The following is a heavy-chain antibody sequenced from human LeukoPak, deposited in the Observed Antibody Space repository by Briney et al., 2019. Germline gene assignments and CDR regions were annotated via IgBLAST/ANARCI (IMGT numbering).Heavy chain of an antibody. Sequence: ASVKVSCKASGYTFTSYDINWVRQATGQGLEWMGWMNPNSGSTGYAQKFQGRVTITRNTSISTAYMELSSLRSEDTAVYYCARESLAAAEIDYWGQGTLVTVSS. CDR2: MNPNSGST. CDR3: ARESLAAAEIDY. V-gene: IGHV1-8*03. D-gene: IGHD6-13*01. J-gene: IGHJ4*02. CDR1: GYTFTSYD.